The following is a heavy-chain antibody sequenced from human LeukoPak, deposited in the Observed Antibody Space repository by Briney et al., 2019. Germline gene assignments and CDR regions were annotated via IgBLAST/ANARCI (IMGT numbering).Heavy chain of an antibody. D-gene: IGHD1-26*01. J-gene: IGHJ4*02. CDR3: AREVVGATLVDY. CDR1: GGSISSYH. V-gene: IGHV4-4*07. Sequence: SETLSLTCTASGGSISSYHWSWIPQPAGKGLKWIGRIYTSGSTNYNPSLKSRVTMSVDTSKNQFSLKLSSVTAEDTAVYYCAREVVGATLVDYWGQGTLVTVSS. CDR2: IYTSGST.